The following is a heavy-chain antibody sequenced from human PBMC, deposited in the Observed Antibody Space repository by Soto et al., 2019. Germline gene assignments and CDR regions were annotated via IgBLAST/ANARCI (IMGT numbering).Heavy chain of an antibody. D-gene: IGHD4-17*01. J-gene: IGHJ3*02. CDR2: IDPSDSYT. CDR1: GYSFTSYW. CDR3: AVPTTVTMRDAFDI. V-gene: IGHV5-10-1*01. Sequence: GESLKISCKGSGYSFTSYWISWVRQMPGKGLGWMGRIDPSDSYTNYSPSFQGHVTISADKSISTAYLQWSSLKPSVTAMYYCAVPTTVTMRDAFDIWGQGTMVTAS.